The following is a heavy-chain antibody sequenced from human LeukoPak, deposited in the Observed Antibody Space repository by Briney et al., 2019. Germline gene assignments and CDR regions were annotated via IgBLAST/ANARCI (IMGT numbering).Heavy chain of an antibody. V-gene: IGHV1-24*01. J-gene: IGHJ4*02. Sequence: ASVRVSCKVSGYTLTELSKHWVRQAPGKGLEWMGGFDPEDGETIYAQKFQGRVIMTEDTSTDTAYMELSSLRSEDTAVYYCATAPFYDYIWGSYRRDYFDYWGQGTLVTVSS. CDR3: ATAPFYDYIWGSYRRDYFDY. CDR1: GYTLTELS. CDR2: FDPEDGET. D-gene: IGHD3-16*02.